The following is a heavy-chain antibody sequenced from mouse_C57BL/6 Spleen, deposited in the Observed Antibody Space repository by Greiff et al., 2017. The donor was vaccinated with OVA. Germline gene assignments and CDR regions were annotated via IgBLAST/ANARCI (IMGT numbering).Heavy chain of an antibody. Sequence: VQLQQSGAELARPGASVKLSCKASGYTFTSYGISWVKQRTGQGLEWIGEIYPRSGNTSYNEKFKGKATLTADESSSTAYMELRSLTSEDSAVYFCARRGTVVDDWYFDVWGTGTTVTVSS. D-gene: IGHD1-1*01. V-gene: IGHV1-81*01. CDR2: IYPRSGNT. CDR1: GYTFTSYG. J-gene: IGHJ1*03. CDR3: ARRGTVVDDWYFDV.